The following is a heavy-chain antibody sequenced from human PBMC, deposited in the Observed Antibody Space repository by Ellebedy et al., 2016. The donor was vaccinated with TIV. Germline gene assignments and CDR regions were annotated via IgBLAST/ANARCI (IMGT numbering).Heavy chain of an antibody. CDR3: ARVGEVAATPCSC. CDR2: IYPGDSDT. D-gene: IGHD2-15*01. Sequence: GESLKISCKGSGYSFTSYWIGWVRQMPGKGLEWMGIIYPGDSDTSYSPSFQGQVTISADKSISTAYLQWSSLKASDTAMYYCARVGEVAATPCSCWGQGTLVTVSS. CDR1: GYSFTSYW. V-gene: IGHV5-51*01. J-gene: IGHJ4*02.